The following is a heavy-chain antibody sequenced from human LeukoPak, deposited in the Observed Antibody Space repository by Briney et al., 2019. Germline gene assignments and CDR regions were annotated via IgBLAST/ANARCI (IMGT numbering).Heavy chain of an antibody. CDR3: ATSRPYSGYDLAAFDI. V-gene: IGHV1-24*01. Sequence: ASVKVSCKVSGYILTELSMHWVRQAPGNGLEWVGGLDPDDGETIYAKKFQGRVTMTEDTSTDTAYMELSSLRSEDTAVYYCATSRPYSGYDLAAFDIWGQGTMVTVSS. CDR2: LDPDDGET. CDR1: GYILTELS. J-gene: IGHJ3*02. D-gene: IGHD5-12*01.